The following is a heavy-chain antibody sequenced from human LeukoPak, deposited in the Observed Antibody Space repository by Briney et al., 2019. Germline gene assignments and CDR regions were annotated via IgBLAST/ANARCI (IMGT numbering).Heavy chain of an antibody. CDR1: GFTFSSYA. D-gene: IGHD5-18*01. CDR3: AKCISAMVEHYYFDY. J-gene: IGHJ4*02. Sequence: GGSLRLSCAASGFTFSSYAMSGVRQAPGKGRVGVSAISGSGGSTYYADSVKGRFPISRDNSKNTLYLQMNSLRAEDTAVYYCAKCISAMVEHYYFDYWGKGTLVTVSS. CDR2: ISGSGGST. V-gene: IGHV3-23*01.